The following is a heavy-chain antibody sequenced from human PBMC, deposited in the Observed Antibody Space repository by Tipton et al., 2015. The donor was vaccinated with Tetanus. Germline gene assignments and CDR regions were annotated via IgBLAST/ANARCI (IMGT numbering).Heavy chain of an antibody. CDR3: AKAFNAYDWYFDL. Sequence: SLRLSCEASGFIFSSYAMSWVRQAPGMGLEWVSIIGGSGATPYYAESVRGRFTISRDISKSTLFLQMDGLRAEGSALYYCAKAFNAYDWYFDLWGRGTLVTVSS. V-gene: IGHV3-23*01. D-gene: IGHD5-12*01. CDR2: IGGSGATP. J-gene: IGHJ2*01. CDR1: GFIFSSYA.